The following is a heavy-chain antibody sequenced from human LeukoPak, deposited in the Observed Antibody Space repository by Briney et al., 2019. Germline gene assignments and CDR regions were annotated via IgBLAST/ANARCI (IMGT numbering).Heavy chain of an antibody. CDR2: ISPSGGST. V-gene: IGHV1-46*01. J-gene: IGHJ3*02. Sequence: GASVKVSCKAFGYTFTSNYMHWVRQAPGQGPEWMGVISPSGGSTTYAQKFQGRVTLTRDMSTSTDYLELSSLRSEDTAVYYCARGLQETLAWLKALSAFDIWGQGTMVTVSS. CDR3: ARGLQETLAWLKALSAFDI. CDR1: GYTFTSNY. D-gene: IGHD5-24*01.